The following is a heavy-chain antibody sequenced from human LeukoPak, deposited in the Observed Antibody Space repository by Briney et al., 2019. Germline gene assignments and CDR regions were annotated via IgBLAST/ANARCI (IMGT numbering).Heavy chain of an antibody. D-gene: IGHD1-26*01. V-gene: IGHV3-74*01. CDR2: INGDGSTI. Sequence: GGSLRLSCEASGFTFNGHWMHWVRQAPGKGLVWVSLINGDGSTISYADSVKGRFTISRDNAKNRLYLQMNSLRTDDTAVYFCARDYRSGSYSGGAIDYWGQGTLVTVSS. CDR3: ARDYRSGSYSGGAIDY. J-gene: IGHJ4*02. CDR1: GFTFNGHW.